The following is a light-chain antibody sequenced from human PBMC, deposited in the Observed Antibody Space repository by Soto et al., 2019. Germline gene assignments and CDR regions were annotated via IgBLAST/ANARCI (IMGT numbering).Light chain of an antibody. CDR3: QSYDTGLGGYV. V-gene: IGLV1-40*01. CDR1: SSNIGAGYD. Sequence: QSVLTQPPSVSGAPGQRVTISCTGGSSNIGAGYDVQWYQQLPGTAPRLLIYGHNNRPSGVPGRFSGSNSGTSASLAISGLQAEDELDYYCQSYDTGLGGYVFGTGTKLTVL. J-gene: IGLJ1*01. CDR2: GHN.